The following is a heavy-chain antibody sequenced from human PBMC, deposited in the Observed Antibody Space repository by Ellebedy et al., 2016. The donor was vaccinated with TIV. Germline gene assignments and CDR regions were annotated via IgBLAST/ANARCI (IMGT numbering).Heavy chain of an antibody. J-gene: IGHJ4*02. CDR3: AKDYYDSSGYYFF. CDR2: ISWNSGSI. CDR1: GFTFSSYS. V-gene: IGHV3-9*01. Sequence: SLKISXAASGFTFSSYSMNWVRQAPGKGLEWVSGISWNSGSIGYADSVKGRFTISRDNAKNSLYLQMNSLRAEDTALYYCAKDYYDSSGYYFFWGQGTLVTVSS. D-gene: IGHD3-22*01.